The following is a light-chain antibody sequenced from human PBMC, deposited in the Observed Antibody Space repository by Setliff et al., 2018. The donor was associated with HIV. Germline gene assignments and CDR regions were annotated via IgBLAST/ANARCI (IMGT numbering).Light chain of an antibody. J-gene: IGLJ1*01. V-gene: IGLV3-21*03. Sequence: ELTQPPSVSVAPGNTARITCGANNIGSKSVHWYQQRPGQAPVLVVYDDSVRPSGISDRFSGSNSGDTATLTISRVEAGDEADYYCQVWDNINDRSVFGSGTKVTVL. CDR3: QVWDNINDRSV. CDR1: NIGSKS. CDR2: DDS.